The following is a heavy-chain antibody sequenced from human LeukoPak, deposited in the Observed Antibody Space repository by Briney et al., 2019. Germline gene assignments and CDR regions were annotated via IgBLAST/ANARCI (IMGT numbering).Heavy chain of an antibody. V-gene: IGHV4-30-2*01. CDR2: IYHSGST. CDR3: ARGSRSSSWYILSY. J-gene: IGHJ4*02. CDR1: GGSISSGGYY. D-gene: IGHD6-13*01. Sequence: SETLSLTCTVSGGSISSGGYYWSWIRQPPGKGLEWIGYIYHSGSTYYNPSLKSRVTISVDRSKNQFSLKLSSVTAADTAVYYCARGSRSSSWYILSYWGQGTLVTVSS.